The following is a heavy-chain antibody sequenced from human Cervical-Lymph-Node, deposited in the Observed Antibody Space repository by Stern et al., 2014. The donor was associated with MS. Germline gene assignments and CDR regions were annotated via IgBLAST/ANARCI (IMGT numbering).Heavy chain of an antibody. Sequence: VQLQESGPGLVKPSETLSLTCTVSGVSIATGNYWTWVRQSPEKGLEWIGEMLHSGSTNYSPSFKSRVTMSVDRSRNQFSLKLRFVTAADTAVYFCAKSSGWWRLDSWGQGTLVIVSS. CDR2: MLHSGST. CDR3: AKSSGWWRLDS. J-gene: IGHJ4*02. D-gene: IGHD6-19*01. CDR1: GVSIATGNY. V-gene: IGHV4-4*02.